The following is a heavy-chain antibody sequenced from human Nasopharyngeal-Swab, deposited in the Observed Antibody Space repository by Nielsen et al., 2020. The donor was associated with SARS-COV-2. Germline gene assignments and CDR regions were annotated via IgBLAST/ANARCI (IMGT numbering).Heavy chain of an antibody. Sequence: SETLSLTCAVHGGSFSGYYWRWIRQPPGKGLEWIGEVNHSGSTNYNPSLKSRVTISVDTSKNQFSLKLSSVTAADTAVYYCAGGRGGPYDILTGYYAHHYHGMDVWGQGTTVTVSS. D-gene: IGHD3-9*01. CDR3: AGGRGGPYDILTGYYAHHYHGMDV. CDR2: VNHSGST. CDR1: GGSFSGYY. J-gene: IGHJ6*02. V-gene: IGHV4-34*01.